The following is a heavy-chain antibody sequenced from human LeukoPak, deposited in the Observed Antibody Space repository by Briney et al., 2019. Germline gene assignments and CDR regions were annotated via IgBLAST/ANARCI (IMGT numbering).Heavy chain of an antibody. CDR3: SKDRRGGSYFASTLDI. Sequence: GGSLRLSCAASGFTFSSYAMSWVRQAPGKGLEWVSGISESGEITYNAHTVKGRFTMSRDNSQNTLYVQMNSLRVEDTAVYFCSKDRRGGSYFASTLDIWGPGTMVTVSS. V-gene: IGHV3-23*01. CDR1: GFTFSSYA. CDR2: ISESGEIT. J-gene: IGHJ3*02. D-gene: IGHD1-26*01.